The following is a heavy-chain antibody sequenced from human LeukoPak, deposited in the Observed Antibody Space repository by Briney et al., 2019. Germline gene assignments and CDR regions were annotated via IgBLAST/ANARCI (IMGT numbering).Heavy chain of an antibody. V-gene: IGHV3-30-3*01. J-gene: IGHJ4*02. CDR3: ARFVPPDSGGYYSLDY. D-gene: IGHD1-26*01. Sequence: GGSLRLSCAASGFTFSSYAMHWVRQAPGKGLEWVAVISYDGSNKYYADSVKGRFTISRDNSKNTLYLQMNSLRAEDTAVYYCARFVPPDSGGYYSLDYWGQGTLVTVSS. CDR1: GFTFSSYA. CDR2: ISYDGSNK.